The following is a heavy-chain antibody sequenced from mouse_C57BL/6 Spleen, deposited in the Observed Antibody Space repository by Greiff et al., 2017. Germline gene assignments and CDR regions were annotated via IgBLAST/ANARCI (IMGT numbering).Heavy chain of an antibody. J-gene: IGHJ1*03. D-gene: IGHD1-1*01. V-gene: IGHV1-64*01. CDR2: IHPNSGST. CDR3: ARRKIEDFTTVVPFDV. Sequence: QVQLQQSGAELVKPGASVQLSCKASGYTFTSYWMHWVKQRPGQGLEWIGMIHPNSGSTNYNEKFKSKATLTVDNSSSTAYMQLSSLTSEDSAVYYCARRKIEDFTTVVPFDVWGTGTTVTVSS. CDR1: GYTFTSYW.